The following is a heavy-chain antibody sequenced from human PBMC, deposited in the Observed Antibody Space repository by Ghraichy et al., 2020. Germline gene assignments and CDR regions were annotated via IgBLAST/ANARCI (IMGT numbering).Heavy chain of an antibody. CDR3: ARDTVTTRGYYYGMDV. D-gene: IGHD4-17*01. J-gene: IGHJ6*02. CDR1: GFSLSTSGMC. V-gene: IGHV2-70*01. CDR2: IDWDDDK. Sequence: SGPTLAKPTQTLTLTCTFSGFSLSTSGMCVSWIRQPPGKALEWLALIDWDDDKYYSTSLKTRLTISKDTSKNQVVLTMTNMDPVDTATYYCARDTVTTRGYYYGMDVWGQGATVTVSS.